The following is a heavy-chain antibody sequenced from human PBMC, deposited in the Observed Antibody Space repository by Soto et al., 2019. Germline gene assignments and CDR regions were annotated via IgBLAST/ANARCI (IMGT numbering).Heavy chain of an antibody. CDR1: GGSINRYY. D-gene: IGHD3-10*01. Sequence: SETLSLTFTVSGGSINRYYWNWIRNLPGKGLEWIGYIYYSGSTNYNPSLKSRVTISVDTSKNQFSLKLSSVTAADTAVYYCARDPGSGSYYGWFDPWGQGTLVTVS. CDR2: IYYSGST. CDR3: ARDPGSGSYYGWFDP. V-gene: IGHV4-59*01. J-gene: IGHJ5*02.